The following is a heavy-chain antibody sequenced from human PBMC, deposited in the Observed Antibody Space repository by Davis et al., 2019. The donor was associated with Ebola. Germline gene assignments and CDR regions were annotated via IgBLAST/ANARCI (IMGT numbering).Heavy chain of an antibody. V-gene: IGHV3-7*03. CDR3: ARDAVPAAQDY. Sequence: ESLKISCAAASGFAFSIHWMTWVRPAPGKGLEWVANIRQDGGETYYADSVKGRFAISRDNATNSLYLQMNSLRAEDTAIYCARDAVPAAQDYWGQGTLVTVSS. J-gene: IGHJ4*02. CDR2: IRQDGGET. CDR1: GFAFSIHW. D-gene: IGHD2-2*01.